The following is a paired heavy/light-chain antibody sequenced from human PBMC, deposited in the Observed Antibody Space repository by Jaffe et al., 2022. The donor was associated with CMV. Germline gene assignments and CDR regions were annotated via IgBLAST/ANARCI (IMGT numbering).Light chain of an antibody. CDR3: QRYNNWPPP. J-gene: IGKJ4*01. CDR1: QSVSRN. V-gene: IGKV3-15*01. CDR2: DVS. Sequence: EIVMTQSPATLAVSPGERVTLSCRASQSVSRNIAWYQQKPGQPPRLLIYDVSTRATGIPARFSGSGSGTEFTLTISSLQSEDFAVYYCQRYNNWPPPFGGGTKVEIK.
Heavy chain of an antibody. Sequence: QVRLVQSGAEVKKPGASVKVSCKTSGYTFPRYALHWVRQAPGQGLEWMAYFKIGNGNTKYSPKFQGRISIIEDISATTIYMELSSLRSEDTAVYYCAREIDITIFGIFSVWGEGTTVTVSS. J-gene: IGHJ6*04. CDR1: GYTFPRYA. D-gene: IGHD3-3*01. V-gene: IGHV1-3*04. CDR2: FKIGNGNT. CDR3: AREIDITIFGIFSV.